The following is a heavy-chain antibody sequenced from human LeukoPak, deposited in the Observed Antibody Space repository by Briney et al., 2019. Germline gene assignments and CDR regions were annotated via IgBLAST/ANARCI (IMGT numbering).Heavy chain of an antibody. CDR3: ARGHDYGDYADY. Sequence: ASVKVSCKASGYTFTGYYMHWVRQAPGQGLEWMGWINPNSGGTNYAQKFQDRVTMTRDTSISTAYMELSRLRSDDTAVYYCARGHDYGDYADYWGQGTLVTVSS. D-gene: IGHD4-17*01. J-gene: IGHJ4*02. CDR2: INPNSGGT. V-gene: IGHV1-2*02. CDR1: GYTFTGYY.